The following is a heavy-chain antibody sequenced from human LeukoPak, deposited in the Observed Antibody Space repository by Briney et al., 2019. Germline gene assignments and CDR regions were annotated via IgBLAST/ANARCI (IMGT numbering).Heavy chain of an antibody. CDR3: ARSTGDNWYFDL. V-gene: IGHV4-59*01. CDR1: GGSISGYY. J-gene: IGHJ2*01. D-gene: IGHD7-27*01. CDR2: IYYSGST. Sequence: SETLSLTCTVSGGSISGYYWSWIRQPPGKRLESIGFIYYSGSTNYNPSLKSRVTMSVDTSKNQFSLRLSSVTAADTAVYYCARSTGDNWYFDLWGRGTLVTVSS.